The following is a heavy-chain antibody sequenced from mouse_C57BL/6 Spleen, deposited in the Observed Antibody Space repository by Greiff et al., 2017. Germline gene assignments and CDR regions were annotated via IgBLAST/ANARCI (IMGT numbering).Heavy chain of an antibody. V-gene: IGHV1-52*01. CDR1: GSTFTSYW. J-gene: IGHJ2*01. CDR3: ARSYGSRNFDY. CDR2: IDPSDSKT. D-gene: IGHD1-1*01. Sequence: QIQLQQPGAELVRPGSSVKLSCKASGSTFTSYWLHWVKQRPIQGLEWIGNIDPSDSKTHYNQRFKDKATLTVDKSSSTAYMQLSSLTSEDSAVYYCARSYGSRNFDYWGQGTTRTVSS.